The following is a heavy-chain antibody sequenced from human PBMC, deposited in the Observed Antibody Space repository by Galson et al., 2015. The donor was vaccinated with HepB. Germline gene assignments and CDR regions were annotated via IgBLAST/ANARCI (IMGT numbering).Heavy chain of an antibody. CDR2: INAGNGNT. CDR1: GYTFTSYA. CDR3: ARGIQWLVPIYFDY. J-gene: IGHJ4*02. V-gene: IGHV1-3*01. D-gene: IGHD6-19*01. Sequence: SVKVSCKASGYTFTSYAMHWVRQAPGQRLEWMGWINAGNGNTKYSQKFQGRVTITRDTSASTAYMELSSLRSEDTAVYYCARGIQWLVPIYFDYWGQGTLVTVSS.